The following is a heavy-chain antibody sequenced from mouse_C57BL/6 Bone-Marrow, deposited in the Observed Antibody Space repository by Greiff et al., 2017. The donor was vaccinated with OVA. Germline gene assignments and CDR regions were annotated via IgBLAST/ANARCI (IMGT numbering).Heavy chain of an antibody. J-gene: IGHJ3*01. D-gene: IGHD2-2*01. Sequence: QVHVKQSGAELVRPGTSVKVSCKASGYAFTNYLIEWVKQRPGQGLEWIGVINPGSGGTNYNEKFKGKATLTADKSSSTAYMQLSSLTSEDSAVYFCARSTMVTTRGTWFAYWGQGTLVTVSA. CDR3: ARSTMVTTRGTWFAY. V-gene: IGHV1-54*01. CDR2: INPGSGGT. CDR1: GYAFTNYL.